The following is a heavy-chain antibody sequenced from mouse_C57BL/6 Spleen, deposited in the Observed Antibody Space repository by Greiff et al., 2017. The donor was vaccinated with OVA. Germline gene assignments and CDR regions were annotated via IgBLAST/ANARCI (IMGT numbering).Heavy chain of an antibody. D-gene: IGHD2-5*01. CDR1: GFTFSSYA. CDR2: ISSGGDYI. CDR3: TRGGYSNLYYYAMDY. V-gene: IGHV5-9-1*02. J-gene: IGHJ4*01. Sequence: EVKLVESGEGLVKPGGSLKLSCAASGFTFSSYAMSWVRQTPEKRLEWVAYISSGGDYIYYADTVKGRFTISRDNARNTLYLQMSSLKSEDTAMYYCTRGGYSNLYYYAMDYWGQGTSVTVSS.